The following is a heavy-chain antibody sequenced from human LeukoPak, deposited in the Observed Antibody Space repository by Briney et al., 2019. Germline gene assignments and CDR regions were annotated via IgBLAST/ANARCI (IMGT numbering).Heavy chain of an antibody. J-gene: IGHJ4*02. CDR3: ARVNSARGALDY. V-gene: IGHV3-53*01. CDR1: EFTVSSNY. CDR2: IYSGGST. D-gene: IGHD3-10*01. Sequence: GGSLRLSCAASEFTVSSNYMSWVRQAPGKGLEWVSVIYSGGSTYYADSVKGRFTISRDNSKNTLYLQINSLRAEDTAVYYCARVNSARGALDYWGQGTLVTVSS.